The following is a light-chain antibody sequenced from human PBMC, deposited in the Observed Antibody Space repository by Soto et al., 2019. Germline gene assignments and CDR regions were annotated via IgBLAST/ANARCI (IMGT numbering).Light chain of an antibody. J-gene: IGKJ5*01. CDR2: GAS. CDR1: QSVGSDY. CDR3: QQYGGSPIT. Sequence: EIVLTQSPGTLSLSPGEIATLSCRASQSVGSDYLAWYQQKPGQAPRILIFGASGRATGIPDRFSGGGSGTDFTLTISRLEPEDFVVYYCQQYGGSPITFGQGTRLEIK. V-gene: IGKV3-20*01.